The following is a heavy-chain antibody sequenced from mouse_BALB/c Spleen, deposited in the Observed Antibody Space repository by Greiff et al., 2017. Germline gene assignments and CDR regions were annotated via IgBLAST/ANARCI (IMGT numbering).Heavy chain of an antibody. CDR2: INSNGGST. Sequence: EVMLVESGGGLVKLGGSLKLSCAASGFTFSSYYMSWVRQTPEKRLELVAAINSNGGSTYYPDTVKGRFTISRDNAKNTLYLQMSSLKSEDTALYYCARQGSTMMYYFDYWGQGTTLTVSS. CDR1: GFTFSSYY. V-gene: IGHV5-6-2*01. D-gene: IGHD2-4*01. CDR3: ARQGSTMMYYFDY. J-gene: IGHJ2*01.